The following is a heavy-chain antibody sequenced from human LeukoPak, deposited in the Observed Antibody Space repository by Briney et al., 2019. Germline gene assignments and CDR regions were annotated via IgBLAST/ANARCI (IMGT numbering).Heavy chain of an antibody. CDR2: IYYSGST. J-gene: IGHJ3*02. D-gene: IGHD5-18*01. CDR3: ASTANVDTAMANPDDAFDI. Sequence: SETLSLTCTVSGGSISSYYWSWIRQPPGKGLEWIGYIYYSGSTNYNPSLKSRVSISVDRSKNQFSLRLSSVTAADTAVYYCASTANVDTAMANPDDAFDIWGQGTMVTVSS. CDR1: GGSISSYY. V-gene: IGHV4-59*01.